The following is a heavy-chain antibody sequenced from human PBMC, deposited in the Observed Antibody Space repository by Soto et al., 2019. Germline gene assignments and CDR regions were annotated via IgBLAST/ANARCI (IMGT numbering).Heavy chain of an antibody. CDR3: AILYDSSGYLDPAHYY. Sequence: QVQLQESGPGLVKPSQTLSLTCTVSGGSISSGDYYWSWIRQPPGKGLEWIGYIYYSGSTYYNPSLKSLVTISVDTSKNQFSLQLSSVTDADTAVYYCAILYDSSGYLDPAHYYWGQGTLVTVSS. V-gene: IGHV4-30-4*01. D-gene: IGHD3-22*01. CDR2: IYYSGST. CDR1: GGSISSGDYY. J-gene: IGHJ4*02.